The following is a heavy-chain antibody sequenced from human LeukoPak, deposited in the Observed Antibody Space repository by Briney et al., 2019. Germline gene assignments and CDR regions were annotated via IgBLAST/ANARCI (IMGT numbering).Heavy chain of an antibody. CDR2: ISGSGGST. V-gene: IGHV3-23*01. CDR3: ARARSSSWYCPDY. D-gene: IGHD6-13*01. J-gene: IGHJ4*02. Sequence: GGSLRLSCAASGFTFSSYGMSWVRQAPGKGLEWVSAISGSGGSTYYADSVKGRFTISRDNAKNSPYLQMNSLRAEDTAVYYCARARSSSWYCPDYWGQGTLVTVSS. CDR1: GFTFSSYG.